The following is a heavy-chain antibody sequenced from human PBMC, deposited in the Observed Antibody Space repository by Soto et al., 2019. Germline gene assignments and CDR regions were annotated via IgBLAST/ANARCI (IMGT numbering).Heavy chain of an antibody. V-gene: IGHV3-11*05. CDR1: GFTFTDYY. J-gene: IGHJ4*02. Sequence: QVQLVESGGGLVRPGGSLRLSCAASGFTFTDYYMGWIRQAPGKGLECVSYISGSSSDTNYADSVKGRFTISRDNAKTTLYLHMNSLRAEDTAVYYCARARGSYSFDFWGQGTLVTVSS. CDR2: ISGSSSDT. D-gene: IGHD1-26*01. CDR3: ARARGSYSFDF.